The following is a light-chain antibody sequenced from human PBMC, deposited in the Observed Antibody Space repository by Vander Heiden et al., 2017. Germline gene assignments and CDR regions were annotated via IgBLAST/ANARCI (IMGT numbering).Light chain of an antibody. CDR3: QQYKTWPPLS. CDR1: QSVSSN. V-gene: IGKV3D-15*01. Sequence: EIVMTQSPASLSLSPGETAALSGRARQSVSSNFAWYPQKPGQPPRVLSHGASTRATGIPARFSGSGSGTECTLTISSLQSEELAGYYCQQYKTWPPLSFGGGTTVEIK. J-gene: IGKJ4*01. CDR2: GAS.